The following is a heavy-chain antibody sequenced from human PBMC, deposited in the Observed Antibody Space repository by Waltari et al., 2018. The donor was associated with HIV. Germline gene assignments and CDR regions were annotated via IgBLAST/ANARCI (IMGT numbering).Heavy chain of an antibody. Sequence: QVQLQESGPGLVTPSETLSLTCTVSGASISNSYWSWIRQPPGKGLEWIGYIYYSGSTNYNPSLKSRVTISVHTSKNQFSLNLSSVTAADTAVYYCARQTQAYGSGSYSPDNWFDPWGQGTLVTVSS. D-gene: IGHD3-10*01. CDR1: GASISNSY. J-gene: IGHJ5*02. V-gene: IGHV4-59*01. CDR2: IYYSGST. CDR3: ARQTQAYGSGSYSPDNWFDP.